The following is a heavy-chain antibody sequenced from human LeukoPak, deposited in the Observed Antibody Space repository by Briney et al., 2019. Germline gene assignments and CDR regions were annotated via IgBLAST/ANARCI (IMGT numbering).Heavy chain of an antibody. V-gene: IGHV3-7*01. CDR3: ARLMGDRTIYDS. CDR1: GFTFRSHW. Sequence: RPGGPLRLSCAASGFTFRSHWMSWVRQPPADELERVARIKQEGSEKYYVDSVRGRFTVPRDNAKNTLYLQLNSSRAEDTAVYYCARLMGDRTIYDSWGQGTLVTVSA. D-gene: IGHD1-26*01. CDR2: IKQEGSEK. J-gene: IGHJ4*02.